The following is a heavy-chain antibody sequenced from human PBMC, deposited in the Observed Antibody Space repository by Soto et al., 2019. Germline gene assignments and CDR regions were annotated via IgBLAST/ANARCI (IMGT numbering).Heavy chain of an antibody. CDR1: GYTFTGYH. CDR3: GRGRSGELVVFY. Sequence: QVQLVQSGAEVKKSGASVKVSCKASGYTFTGYHIHWVRQAPGQGFEWMGEISPNSGGTKYAQKFQGRVTITKDTSTSTVYMELNNLSPDDTAVYYCGRGRSGELVVFYWGQGTLVTVYS. CDR2: ISPNSGGT. J-gene: IGHJ4*02. D-gene: IGHD1-7*01. V-gene: IGHV1-2*02.